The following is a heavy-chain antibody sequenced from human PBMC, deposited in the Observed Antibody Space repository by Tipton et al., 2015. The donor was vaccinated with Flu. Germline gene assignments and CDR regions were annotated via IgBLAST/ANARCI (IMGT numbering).Heavy chain of an antibody. D-gene: IGHD6-13*01. Sequence: TLSLTCTVSGGSISSSSYYWRWIRQPPGKGLEWIGSIYYSGSTYYSPSLKSRVTISVDTSKNQFSLKLSSVTAADTAVYYCARFISIAAVADYWGQGTLVTVSS. CDR2: IYYSGST. CDR1: GGSISSSSYY. J-gene: IGHJ4*02. V-gene: IGHV4-39*07. CDR3: ARFISIAAVADY.